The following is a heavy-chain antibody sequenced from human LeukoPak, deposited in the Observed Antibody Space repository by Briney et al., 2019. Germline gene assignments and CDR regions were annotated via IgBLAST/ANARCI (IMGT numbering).Heavy chain of an antibody. CDR1: GFPLSSNY. CDR2: IYSGGGT. CDR3: VRRAGGYSHPYDY. J-gene: IGHJ4*02. V-gene: IGHV3-53*01. D-gene: IGHD4-23*01. Sequence: PGGSLEPSCAVSGFPLSSNYMSGVRPAPGEGLGWGSLIYSGGGTYYADSVRGRFTISRDDSKNTLYLQMNSLRAEDTAVYYCVRRAGGYSHPYDYWGQGTLVTVSS.